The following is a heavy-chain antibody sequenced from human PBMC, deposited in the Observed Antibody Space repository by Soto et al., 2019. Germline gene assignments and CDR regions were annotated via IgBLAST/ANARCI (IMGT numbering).Heavy chain of an antibody. CDR3: AHRGSSPRGDFDC. J-gene: IGHJ4*02. D-gene: IGHD3-10*01. V-gene: IGHV2-5*02. CDR1: GFSLSTPGVG. Sequence: QITLKESGPTLVKPTQTLTLTCTFSGFSLSTPGVGVGWIRQPPGKALEWLALIYWDDDKRYSPSLKSRLTITNDTSNNHMVLTTTNTLPVDTAPYYCAHRGSSPRGDFDCWGQETLITVSS. CDR2: IYWDDDK.